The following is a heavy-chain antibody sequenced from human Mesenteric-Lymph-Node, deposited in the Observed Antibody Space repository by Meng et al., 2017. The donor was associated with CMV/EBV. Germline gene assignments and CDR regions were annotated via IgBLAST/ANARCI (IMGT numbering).Heavy chain of an antibody. Sequence: SVKVSCKASGGTFSSYTISWVRQAPGQGLEWMGRNIPMLGIANYAQKFQGRVTITADESTSTLYMELSSLRPEDTAVYYCARDLGPWELLAQIDYWGQGTLVTVSS. CDR1: GGTFSSYT. D-gene: IGHD1-26*01. J-gene: IGHJ4*02. CDR3: ARDLGPWELLAQIDY. V-gene: IGHV1-69*04. CDR2: NIPMLGIA.